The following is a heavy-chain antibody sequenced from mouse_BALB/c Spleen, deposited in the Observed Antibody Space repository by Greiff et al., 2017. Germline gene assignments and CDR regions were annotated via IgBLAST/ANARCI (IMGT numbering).Heavy chain of an antibody. CDR1: GYSITSGYY. CDR3: ARDHYGNYAMDY. CDR2: ISYDGSN. Sequence: EVQLLESGPGLVKPSQSLSLTCSVTGYSITSGYYWNWIRQFPGNKLEWMGYISYDGSNNYNPSLKNRISITRDTSKNQFFLKLNSVTTEDTATYYCARDHYGNYAMDYWGQGTSVTVSS. J-gene: IGHJ4*01. D-gene: IGHD2-1*01. V-gene: IGHV3-6*02.